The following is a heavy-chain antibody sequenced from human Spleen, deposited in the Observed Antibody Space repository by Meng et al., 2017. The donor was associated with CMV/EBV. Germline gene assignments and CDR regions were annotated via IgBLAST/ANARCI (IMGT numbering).Heavy chain of an antibody. CDR1: GFTFSGFW. CDR2: IDGGGSSI. J-gene: IGHJ4*02. D-gene: IGHD6-13*01. CDR3: ARDGPGSGTSSWYISH. Sequence: GESLKISCAASGFTFSGFWMHWVRQTTGKGLVWVSRIDGGGSSIAFADSVQGRFTISRDNAKNTLYLQMNSLRAEDTAVYYCARDGPGSGTSSWYISHWGQGTLVTVSS. V-gene: IGHV3-74*01.